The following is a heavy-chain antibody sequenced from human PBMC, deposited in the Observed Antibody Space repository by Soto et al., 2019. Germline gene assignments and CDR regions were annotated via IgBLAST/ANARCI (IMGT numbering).Heavy chain of an antibody. D-gene: IGHD2-15*01. CDR1: GGSISSSIYY. V-gene: IGHV4-39*01. J-gene: IGHJ6*01. CDR3: AITLGVNSFGMDV. Sequence: SETLSLTCTVSGGSISSSIYYWGWILQPPAKGLEWIGSFYYSWSTDYNPSLKSRVTISVDTSKNQFSLNLSSVTAADTGVYYCAITLGVNSFGMDVWGHGTSVT. CDR2: FYYSWST.